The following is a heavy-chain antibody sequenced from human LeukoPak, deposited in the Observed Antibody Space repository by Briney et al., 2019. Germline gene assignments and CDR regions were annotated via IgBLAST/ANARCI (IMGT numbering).Heavy chain of an antibody. J-gene: IGHJ1*01. CDR3: AKPPQTGTGTEYFQH. Sequence: GGSLRLSCAASGFTFSSYGMHWVRQAPGKGLEWVAVISYDGSNKSYADSVKGRFTISRDNSKNTLYLQMNSLTADDTAVYYCAKPPQTGTGTEYFQHWGQGTLVTVPS. CDR2: ISYDGSNK. CDR1: GFTFSSYG. V-gene: IGHV3-30*18. D-gene: IGHD1-7*01.